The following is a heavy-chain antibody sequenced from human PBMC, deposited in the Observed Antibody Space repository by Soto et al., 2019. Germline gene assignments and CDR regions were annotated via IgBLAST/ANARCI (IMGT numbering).Heavy chain of an antibody. CDR2: IYRGGTT. V-gene: IGHV3-53*02. Sequence: DVQLVETGGGLIQPGGSLRLSCAASGFSVSGDYMNWVRQGPGKGLEWVSVIYRGGTTYYADSVRDRFTTSRDDSENTHFLQMNSLRAEDTAVYYCARATEWNALDIWGQGTMVTVSS. D-gene: IGHD3-3*01. CDR1: GFSVSGDY. CDR3: ARATEWNALDI. J-gene: IGHJ3*02.